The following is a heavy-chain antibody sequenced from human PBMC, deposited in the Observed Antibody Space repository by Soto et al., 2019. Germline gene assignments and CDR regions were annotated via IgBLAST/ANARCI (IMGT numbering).Heavy chain of an antibody. J-gene: IGHJ3*02. V-gene: IGHV3-53*04. CDR1: GFTVSSNY. CDR2: IYSGGST. CDR3: ARDICSSTSCHSGPAFDI. D-gene: IGHD2-2*01. Sequence: GGSLRLSCAASGFTVSSNYMSWVRQAPGKGLEWVSVIYSGGSTYYADSVKGRFTISRHNSKNTLYLQMNSLRAEDTAVYYCARDICSSTSCHSGPAFDIWGQGTMGTVSS.